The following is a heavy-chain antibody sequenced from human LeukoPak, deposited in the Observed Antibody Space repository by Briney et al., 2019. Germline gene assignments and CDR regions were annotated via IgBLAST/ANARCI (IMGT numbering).Heavy chain of an antibody. CDR3: ARENSPSGSCNDY. D-gene: IGHD2-15*01. Sequence: GRSLRLSCAASGFTFSNYAIHWVRQAPGKGREWVAVISYDGSSKFYADSVRGRFTISRDNSKNTLYLQMNSLRPEGTAVYDCARENSPSGSCNDYWGQGTLVTVSS. CDR2: ISYDGSSK. CDR1: GFTFSNYA. V-gene: IGHV3-30*04. J-gene: IGHJ4*02.